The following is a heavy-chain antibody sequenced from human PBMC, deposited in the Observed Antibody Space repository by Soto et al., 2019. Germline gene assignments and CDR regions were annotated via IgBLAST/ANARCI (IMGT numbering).Heavy chain of an antibody. CDR2: ISGSGGST. D-gene: IGHD2-2*01. Sequence: GGSLRLSCTASGFTFGDYAMSWFRQAPGKGLEWVSAISGSGGSTYYADSVKGRFTISRDNSKNTLYLQMNSLRAEDTAVYYCAKDIDIVVVPAACLDYWGQGTLVTVSS. CDR1: GFTFGDYA. J-gene: IGHJ4*02. CDR3: AKDIDIVVVPAACLDY. V-gene: IGHV3-23*01.